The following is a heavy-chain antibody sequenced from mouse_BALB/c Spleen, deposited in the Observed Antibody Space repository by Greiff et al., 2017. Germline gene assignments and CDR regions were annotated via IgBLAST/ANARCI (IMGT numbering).Heavy chain of an antibody. V-gene: IGHV1-7*01. Sequence: VQLQQSGAELAKPGASVKMSCKASGYTFTSYWMHWVKQRPGQGLEWIGYINPSTGYTEYNQKFKDKATLTADKSSSTAYMQLSSLTSEDSAVYYCARDYGYCAMDYWGQGTSVTVSS. J-gene: IGHJ4*01. CDR1: GYTFTSYW. CDR3: ARDYGYCAMDY. D-gene: IGHD1-2*01. CDR2: INPSTGYT.